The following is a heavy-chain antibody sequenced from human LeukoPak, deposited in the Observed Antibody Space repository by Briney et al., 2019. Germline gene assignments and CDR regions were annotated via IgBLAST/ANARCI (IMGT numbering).Heavy chain of an antibody. CDR3: ARVHYYDSLNPLYYSDY. Sequence: SETLSLTCTVSGRSISRYYWSWIRQPPGKGLEWIGYIYYSGSTNYNPSLKSRVTISVDTSKNQFSLKLSSVTAADTAVYYCARVHYYDSLNPLYYSDYWGQGTLVTVSS. CDR1: GRSISRYY. D-gene: IGHD3-22*01. J-gene: IGHJ4*02. CDR2: IYYSGST. V-gene: IGHV4-59*01.